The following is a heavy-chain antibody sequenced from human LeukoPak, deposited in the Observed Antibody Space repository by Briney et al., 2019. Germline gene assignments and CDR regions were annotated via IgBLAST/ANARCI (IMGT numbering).Heavy chain of an antibody. CDR3: ARDGGPYAFDI. D-gene: IGHD2-15*01. Sequence: GRSLRLSCAASGFTFSSYAMHWVRQAPGKGLEWVAVISYDGSNKYYADSVKGRFTISRDNSKNTLYLQMNSLRAEDTAVYYCARDGGPYAFDIWGQGTMVTVSS. CDR1: GFTFSSYA. J-gene: IGHJ3*02. CDR2: ISYDGSNK. V-gene: IGHV3-30-3*01.